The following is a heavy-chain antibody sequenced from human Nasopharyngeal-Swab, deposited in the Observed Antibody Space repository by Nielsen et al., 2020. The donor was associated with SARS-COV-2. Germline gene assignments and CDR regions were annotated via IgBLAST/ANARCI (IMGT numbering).Heavy chain of an antibody. Sequence: GESLKISCAASGFTFRSYWMHWVRQVPGKGLVWVSRINEDGSITSYADSVKGRFAISRDNAKNTLYLQMNSLRAEDTAVYFCASDLSGRDDNWGQGTLVTVAA. CDR3: ASDLSGRDDN. J-gene: IGHJ4*02. CDR1: GFTFRSYW. D-gene: IGHD6-19*01. CDR2: INEDGSIT. V-gene: IGHV3-74*01.